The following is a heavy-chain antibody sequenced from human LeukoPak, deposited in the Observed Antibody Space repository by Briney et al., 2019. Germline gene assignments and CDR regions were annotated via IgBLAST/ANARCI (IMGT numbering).Heavy chain of an antibody. J-gene: IGHJ4*02. Sequence: PSETLSLTCTVSGGSISNYYWSWIRQPPGKGLEWIGYVYSSGNTDYNPSLKSRVTISVDTSMNQFSLNLSSVTAADTAAYYCARLHGGKWQYYFDYWGQGTLVTVSS. D-gene: IGHD4-23*01. CDR1: GGSISNYY. CDR3: ARLHGGKWQYYFDY. CDR2: VYSSGNT. V-gene: IGHV4-4*09.